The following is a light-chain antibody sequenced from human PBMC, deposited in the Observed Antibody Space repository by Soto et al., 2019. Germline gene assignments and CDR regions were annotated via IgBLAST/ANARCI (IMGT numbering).Light chain of an antibody. J-gene: IGKJ5*01. V-gene: IGKV1-33*01. CDR1: QDITNY. CDR3: QQYENLPT. CDR2: DAS. Sequence: DIQITQSPSSLSSSVPERFTITFQASQDITNYLNWYQQKPGRAPKLLIYDASNLEAGVPSRFRGSGSGTDFTFTISRLQPEDIATYYCQQYENLPTFGQGTRLEI.